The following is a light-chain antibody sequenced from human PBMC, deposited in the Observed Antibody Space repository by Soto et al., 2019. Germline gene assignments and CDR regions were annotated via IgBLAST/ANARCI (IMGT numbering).Light chain of an antibody. J-gene: IGKJ3*01. CDR3: QQYGSSIFT. V-gene: IGKV3-20*01. CDR1: QSVSSSY. Sequence: EIVLTQSPGTLSLSPGERATLSCRASQSVSSSYLAWYQQKPGQAPRLLIHGASSRATGIPDRFSGSGSGTDFTLTISRLEPEDFAVYYCQQYGSSIFTFGLGPKWISN. CDR2: GAS.